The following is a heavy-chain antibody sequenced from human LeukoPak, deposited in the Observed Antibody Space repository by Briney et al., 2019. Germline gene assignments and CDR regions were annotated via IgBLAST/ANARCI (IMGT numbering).Heavy chain of an antibody. CDR1: GYTFTSYD. CDR3: TRAVAIYSSSLYSPEENWFDP. D-gene: IGHD6-13*01. Sequence: ASVKVSCKASGYTFTSYDINWVRQATGQGLEWMGWMNPNSGNTGYAQKFQGRVTMTRNTSISTAYMELSSLRSEDTAVYYCTRAVAIYSSSLYSPEENWFDPWGQGTLVTVSS. CDR2: MNPNSGNT. V-gene: IGHV1-8*01. J-gene: IGHJ5*02.